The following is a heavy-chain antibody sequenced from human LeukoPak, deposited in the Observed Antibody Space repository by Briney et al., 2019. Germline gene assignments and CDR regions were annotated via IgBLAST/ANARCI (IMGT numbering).Heavy chain of an antibody. CDR3: AREPQNYDFWSGYYKDGMDV. CDR1: GYTFTSYD. D-gene: IGHD3-3*01. J-gene: IGHJ6*02. V-gene: IGHV1-8*01. Sequence: ASVKVSCKASGYTFTSYDINWVRQATGQGLEWMEWMNPNSGNTGYAQKFQGRVTMTRNTSISTAYMELSSLRSEDTAVYYCAREPQNYDFWSGYYKDGMDVWGQGTTVTVSS. CDR2: MNPNSGNT.